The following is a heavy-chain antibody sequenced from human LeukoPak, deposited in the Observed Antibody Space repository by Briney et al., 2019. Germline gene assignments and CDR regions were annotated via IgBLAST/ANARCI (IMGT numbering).Heavy chain of an antibody. V-gene: IGHV3-21*01. CDR1: GFTFSAYS. D-gene: IGHD1-26*01. J-gene: IGHJ5*02. CDR3: ARAPLSGSYLINWFDP. Sequence: GGSLRLSCAASGFTFSAYSMNWVRQAPGKGLEWVSTTSTSSSYIYYVDSVKGRFTTSRDNARNSLYLQMNSLRAEDTAVYYCARAPLSGSYLINWFDPWGQGTLVTVSS. CDR2: TSTSSSYI.